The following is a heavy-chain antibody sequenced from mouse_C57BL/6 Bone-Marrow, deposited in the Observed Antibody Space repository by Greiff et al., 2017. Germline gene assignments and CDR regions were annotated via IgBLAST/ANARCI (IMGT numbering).Heavy chain of an antibody. V-gene: IGHV5-4*03. CDR2: ISDGGSYT. D-gene: IGHD2-5*01. CDR3: ATLYSNYALFAY. J-gene: IGHJ3*01. CDR1: GFTFSSYA. Sequence: EVMLEESGGGLVKPGGSLKLSCAASGFTFSSYAMPWVRQTPGKGLEWVGTISDGGSYTYYTDNVKGRVTIARDNAKNNLYLQMSHLKSEDTAMYYCATLYSNYALFAYWGQGTLVTVSA.